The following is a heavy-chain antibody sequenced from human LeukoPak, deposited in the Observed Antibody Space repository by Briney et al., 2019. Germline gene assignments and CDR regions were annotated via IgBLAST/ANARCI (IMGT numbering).Heavy chain of an antibody. V-gene: IGHV3-20*04. Sequence: PGGSLRPSCAASGFTFDDYGMSWVRQAPGKGLEWVSNINRNGGNTAYADSVKGRFTISRDNAKNSLYLQMNSLRAEDTALYYCARDHGAIALTNYLDYWGQGTLVTVSS. CDR3: ARDHGAIALTNYLDY. D-gene: IGHD1-1*01. CDR1: GFTFDDYG. CDR2: INRNGGNT. J-gene: IGHJ4*02.